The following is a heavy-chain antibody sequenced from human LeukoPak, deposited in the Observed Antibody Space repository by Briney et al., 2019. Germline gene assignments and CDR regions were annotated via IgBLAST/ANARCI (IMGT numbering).Heavy chain of an antibody. Sequence: GASVKVSRKGSGYTFPSYYMDRGRQAPGPGVEWMGIINPSGGSTSYAQKFQGRVTMTRDMSTSTVYMELSSLRSEDTAVYYCARGRVTAIFDYWGQGTLVTVSS. D-gene: IGHD2-21*02. V-gene: IGHV1-46*01. CDR2: INPSGGST. CDR3: ARGRVTAIFDY. CDR1: GYTFPSYY. J-gene: IGHJ4*02.